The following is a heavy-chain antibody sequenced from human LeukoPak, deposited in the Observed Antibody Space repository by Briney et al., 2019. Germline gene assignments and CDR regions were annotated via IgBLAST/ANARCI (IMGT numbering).Heavy chain of an antibody. CDR1: GGSISSGSYY. V-gene: IGHV4-61*02. Sequence: SQTLSLTCTVSGGSISSGSYYWSWIRQSAGKGLEWIGRIYTSENTIYNPSLKSRVTISVDTSKNQFSLKLSSVTAADTAVYYCARTHPYSGSFDYWGQGTLVTVSS. CDR2: IYTSENT. D-gene: IGHD1-26*01. CDR3: ARTHPYSGSFDY. J-gene: IGHJ4*02.